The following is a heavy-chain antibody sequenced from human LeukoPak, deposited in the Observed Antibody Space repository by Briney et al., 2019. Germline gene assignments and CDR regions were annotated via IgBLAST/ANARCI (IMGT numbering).Heavy chain of an antibody. CDR2: IRPKANNYAT. CDR3: SRHEALPGDY. Sequence: GGSLKLSCAASGFTFSGSTVHWVRQASGRGLEWVAHIRPKANNYATAYAASVKGRFAISRDDSKNTAYLQLNSLKTEDTAVYYCSRHEALPGDYWGQGTLVTVSS. V-gene: IGHV3-73*01. J-gene: IGHJ4*02. CDR1: GFTFSGST. D-gene: IGHD2-21*02.